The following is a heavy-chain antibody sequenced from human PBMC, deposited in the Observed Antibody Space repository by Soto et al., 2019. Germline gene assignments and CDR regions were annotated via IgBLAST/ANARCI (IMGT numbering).Heavy chain of an antibody. CDR1: GGSFSGYY. CDR3: ARAYSSGWFYYYYYGMDV. J-gene: IGHJ6*02. Sequence: SSETLSLTCAVYGGSFSGYYWSWIRQPPGKGLEWIGEINHSGSTNYNPSLKSRVTISVDTSKNQFSLKLSSVTAADTAVYYCARAYSSGWFYYYYYGMDVWGQGTTVTVSS. CDR2: INHSGST. D-gene: IGHD6-19*01. V-gene: IGHV4-34*01.